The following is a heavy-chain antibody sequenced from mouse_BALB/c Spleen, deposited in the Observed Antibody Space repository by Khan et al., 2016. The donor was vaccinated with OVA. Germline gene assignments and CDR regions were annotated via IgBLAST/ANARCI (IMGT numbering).Heavy chain of an antibody. V-gene: IGHV9-3-1*01. CDR3: ARPPYFSYVMVY. D-gene: IGHD2-10*01. CDR1: GYTFTNYG. CDR2: INTYTGES. Sequence: QSGPELKKPGETVKISCKASGYTFTNYGMNWVKQAPGKGLKWMGWINTYTGESTYADDFKGRFAFSLETSASTAYLQINNLKNEETATYFCARPPYFSYVMVYWGQGTSVTVSS. J-gene: IGHJ4*01.